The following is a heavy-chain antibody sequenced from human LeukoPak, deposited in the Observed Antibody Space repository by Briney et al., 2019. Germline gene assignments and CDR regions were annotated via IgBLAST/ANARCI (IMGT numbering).Heavy chain of an antibody. CDR3: ASPGYCSSTSCYTSLGYYYYGMDV. CDR2: IYYSGST. CDR1: GGSISSSSYY. D-gene: IGHD2-2*02. J-gene: IGHJ6*02. V-gene: IGHV4-39*01. Sequence: SETLSLTCTVSGGSISSSSYYWGWIRQPPGKGLEWIGSIYYSGSTYYNPPLKSGVTISVDTSKNQFSLKLSSVTAADTAVYYCASPGYCSSTSCYTSLGYYYYGMDVWGQGTTVTVSS.